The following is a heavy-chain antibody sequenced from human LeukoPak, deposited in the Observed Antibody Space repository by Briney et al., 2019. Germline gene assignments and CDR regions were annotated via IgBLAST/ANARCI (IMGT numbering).Heavy chain of an antibody. CDR2: ISWNSGSI. CDR3: AKMRYSGYGDFDY. CDR1: GFKFDDYA. D-gene: IGHD5-12*01. V-gene: IGHV3-9*01. Sequence: GGSLRLSCAASGFKFDDYAMNWVRQAPGKGLEWVSGISWNSGSIGYADSVKGRFTISRDNSKNTLYLQMNSLRAEDTAVYYCAKMRYSGYGDFDYWGQGTLVTVSS. J-gene: IGHJ4*02.